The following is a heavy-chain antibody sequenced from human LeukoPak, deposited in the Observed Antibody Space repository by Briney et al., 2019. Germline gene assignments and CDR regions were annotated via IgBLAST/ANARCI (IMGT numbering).Heavy chain of an antibody. Sequence: PSETLSLTCIVYGGPFSGFYWTWIRQPPGKGLEWIGEIYRSGNTNYNPSLKSRVTISIDTSKNQFSLKLTSVTAADTAAYYCARGGIAAAGRSPFDWWGQGTLVTVSS. CDR3: ARGGIAAAGRSPFDW. J-gene: IGHJ4*02. CDR2: IYRSGNT. D-gene: IGHD6-13*01. V-gene: IGHV4-34*01. CDR1: GGPFSGFY.